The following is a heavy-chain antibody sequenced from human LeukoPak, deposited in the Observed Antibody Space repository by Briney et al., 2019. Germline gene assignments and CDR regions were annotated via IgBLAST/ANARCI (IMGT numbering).Heavy chain of an antibody. D-gene: IGHD3-16*01. Sequence: SETLSLTCTVSGGSINYYYWMWIRQPPGKGLEWIGYIYYSGGTHYNPSLKSRVTMLVDTSKNQFSLKLTAVTAADTAVYYCARHYGPWGQGTLVTVSS. CDR2: IYYSGGT. J-gene: IGHJ5*02. V-gene: IGHV4-59*01. CDR1: GGSINYYY. CDR3: ARHYGP.